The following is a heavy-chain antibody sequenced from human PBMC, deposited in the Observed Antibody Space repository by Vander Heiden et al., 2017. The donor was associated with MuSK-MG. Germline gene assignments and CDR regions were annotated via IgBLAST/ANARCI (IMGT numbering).Heavy chain of an antibody. V-gene: IGHV3-33*06. J-gene: IGHJ6*02. CDR1: GFTFSSYG. CDR3: AKDRYYYGSGSYYGMDV. CDR2: IWYDGSNK. D-gene: IGHD3-10*01. Sequence: QVQLVESGGGVVPPGRSLRLSCAASGFTFSSYGMHWVRQAPGKGLEWVAVIWYDGSNKYYADSVKGRFTISRDNSKNTLYLQMNSLRAEDTAVYYCAKDRYYYGSGSYYGMDVWGQGTTVTVSS.